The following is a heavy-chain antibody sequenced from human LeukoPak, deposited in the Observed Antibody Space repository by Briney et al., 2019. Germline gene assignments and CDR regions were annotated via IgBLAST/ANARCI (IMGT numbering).Heavy chain of an antibody. CDR2: IWYDGSNK. J-gene: IGHJ4*02. V-gene: IGHV3-33*06. CDR1: GFTFSSYG. Sequence: GGSLRLSCAASGFTFSSYGMHWVRQAPGKGLEWVAVIWYDGSNKYYADSVKGRFTISRDNSKNTLYLQMSSLRAEDTAVYYCAKDQAHSSGYSGFDYWGQGTLVTVSS. CDR3: AKDQAHSSGYSGFDY. D-gene: IGHD3-22*01.